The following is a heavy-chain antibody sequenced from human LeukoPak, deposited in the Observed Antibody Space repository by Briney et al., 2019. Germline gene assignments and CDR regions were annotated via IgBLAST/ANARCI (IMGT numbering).Heavy chain of an antibody. V-gene: IGHV4-4*07. J-gene: IGHJ6*03. Sequence: SETLSLTCTVSSGSISNFHWSWIRQPAGKGLEWIGRIFTSGSTNYNPPLKSRVTISVDTSKNQFSLKLSSVTAADTAVYYCARGHRDCSGGSCYGVSLYYMDVWGKGTTVTISS. D-gene: IGHD2-15*01. CDR2: IFTSGST. CDR3: ARGHRDCSGGSCYGVSLYYMDV. CDR1: SGSISNFH.